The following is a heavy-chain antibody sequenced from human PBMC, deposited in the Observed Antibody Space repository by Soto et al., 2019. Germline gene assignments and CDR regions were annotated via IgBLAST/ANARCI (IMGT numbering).Heavy chain of an antibody. CDR2: VIGTGIDT. D-gene: IGHD2-15*01. V-gene: IGHV3-23*01. CDR1: GFTFTNYA. Sequence: EVQLLESGGGLVQPGGSLRLSCAASGFTFTNYAMNWVRHSPGKGLEWVASVIGTGIDTYHAASVKGRFTISRDNSRNTMYLEMNRLRAEDTAMYHCAKATRGQCIGAHCYALDFWGQGILVTVS. CDR3: AKATRGQCIGAHCYALDF. J-gene: IGHJ4*02.